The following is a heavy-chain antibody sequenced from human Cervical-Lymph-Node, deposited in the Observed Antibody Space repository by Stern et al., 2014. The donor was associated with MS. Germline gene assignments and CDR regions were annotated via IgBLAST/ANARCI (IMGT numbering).Heavy chain of an antibody. CDR2: VSWNSDTI. D-gene: IGHD6-13*01. CDR3: AKGEASSITIAGTGIDY. CDR1: GFTFDDYA. J-gene: IGHJ4*02. Sequence: VQLVQSGGGLVQPGRSLRISCAVSGFTFDDYAMHWVRQDPGKGLEWFSGVSWNSDTIDYAESVKGRFTISRDNAKNSLYLRMSSLRAEDTAFYFCAKGEASSITIAGTGIDYWGQGTLVTVS. V-gene: IGHV3-9*01.